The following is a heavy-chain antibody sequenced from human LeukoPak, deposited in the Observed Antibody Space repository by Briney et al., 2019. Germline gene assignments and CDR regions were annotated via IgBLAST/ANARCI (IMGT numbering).Heavy chain of an antibody. D-gene: IGHD1-26*01. J-gene: IGHJ5*02. V-gene: IGHV3-23*01. CDR1: GFTFSSYW. CDR2: ISGTGGST. Sequence: GGSVRLSCAASGFTFSSYWMSWVRQAPGKGLEWVSLISGTGGSTYYADSVKGRFTITRDNSKNTLYLQMNSLRAEDTAVYYCAKDYEPLVGVHRWGDWFDPWGQGTLVTVSS. CDR3: AKDYEPLVGVHRWGDWFDP.